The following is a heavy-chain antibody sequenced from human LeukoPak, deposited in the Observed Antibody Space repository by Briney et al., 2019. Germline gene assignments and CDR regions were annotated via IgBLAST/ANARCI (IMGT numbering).Heavy chain of an antibody. CDR1: GGSISSSSYY. CDR3: ARGWELLRENAFDI. Sequence: SETLSLTCTVSGGSISSSSYYWGWIRQPPGKGLEWIGSIYYSGSTYYNPSLKSRVTISVDTSKNQFSLKLSSVTAADTAVYYCARGWELLRENAFDIWGQGTMVTVSS. CDR2: IYYSGST. D-gene: IGHD1-26*01. V-gene: IGHV4-39*01. J-gene: IGHJ3*02.